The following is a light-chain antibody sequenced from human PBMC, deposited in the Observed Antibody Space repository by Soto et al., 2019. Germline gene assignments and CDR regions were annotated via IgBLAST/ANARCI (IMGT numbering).Light chain of an antibody. CDR1: QSFRGL. J-gene: IGKJ4*01. V-gene: IGKV3-11*01. CDR3: QQRNNWVT. Sequence: VLTQSPVTLSLAPGERATLSCRASQSFRGLLAWYQQKPGQGPRLLIYDAYNRATGIPPRLIVIGSGTDFPLTISSMEPEDSAIDDCQQRNNWVTFCGGTKVDIK. CDR2: DAY.